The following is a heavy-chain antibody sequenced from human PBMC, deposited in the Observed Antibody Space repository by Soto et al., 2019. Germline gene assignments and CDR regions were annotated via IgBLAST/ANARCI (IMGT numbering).Heavy chain of an antibody. J-gene: IGHJ4*02. CDR1: GGSISSYY. CDR3: ARSIGLGYCSGGSCSFDY. Sequence: SEILSLTCTVSGGSISSYYWSWIRQPPGKGLEWIGYIYYSGSTNYNPSLKSRVTISVDTSKNQFSLKLSSVTAADTAVYYCARSIGLGYCSGGSCSFDYWGQGTLVNVSS. CDR2: IYYSGST. D-gene: IGHD2-15*01. V-gene: IGHV4-59*01.